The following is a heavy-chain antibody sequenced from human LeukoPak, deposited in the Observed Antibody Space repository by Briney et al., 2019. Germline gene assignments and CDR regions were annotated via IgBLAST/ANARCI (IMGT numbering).Heavy chain of an antibody. CDR2: INPADSDT. V-gene: IGHV5-51*01. D-gene: IGHD3-10*01. J-gene: IGHJ2*01. Sequence: GESLKISCKGSGYLFTSYWIAWVRPMPGKGLEWMGIINPADSDTRYSPSFQGQVTISADKSISTAFLRWNSLKASDTAIYYCARGRGTGSPIGPRYFDLWGRGTLVTVSS. CDR3: ARGRGTGSPIGPRYFDL. CDR1: GYLFTSYW.